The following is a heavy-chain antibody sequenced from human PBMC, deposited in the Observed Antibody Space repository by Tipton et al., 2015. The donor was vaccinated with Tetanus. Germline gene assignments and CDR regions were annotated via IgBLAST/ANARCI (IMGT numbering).Heavy chain of an antibody. V-gene: IGHV4-59*06. J-gene: IGHJ2*01. CDR2: IYYSGST. CDR1: GGSISTYY. Sequence: TLSLTCTVSGGSISTYYWSWIRQHPGKGLEWIGYIYYSGSTYYNPSLKSRVTISVDTSKNQFSLKLSSVTAADTAVYYCATLTTVVTSRWYFDLWGRGTQVTVSS. D-gene: IGHD4-23*01. CDR3: ATLTTVVTSRWYFDL.